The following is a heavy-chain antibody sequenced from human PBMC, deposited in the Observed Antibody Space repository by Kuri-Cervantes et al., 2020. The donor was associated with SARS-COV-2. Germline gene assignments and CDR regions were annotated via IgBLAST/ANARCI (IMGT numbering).Heavy chain of an antibody. D-gene: IGHD4-17*01. Sequence: GGSLRLSCAASGFTFSSYSMNWVRQAPGKGLEWVSSISSSSYIYYADSVKGRFTSSRDNAKNSLYLQMNSLRAEDTAVYYCARLLKSRTTVTTSVYWYYYYMDVWGKGTTVTVSS. CDR1: GFTFSSYS. CDR2: ISSSSYI. V-gene: IGHV3-21*01. J-gene: IGHJ6*03. CDR3: ARLLKSRTTVTTSVYWYYYYMDV.